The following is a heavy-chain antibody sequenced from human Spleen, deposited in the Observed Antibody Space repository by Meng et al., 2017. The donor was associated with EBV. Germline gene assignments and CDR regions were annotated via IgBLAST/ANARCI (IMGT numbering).Heavy chain of an antibody. Sequence: QFQLEESGPRLVRPSATLSLTCGGSGAYISDSSAYWGWIRQSPRKGLEWIGTISSSGSTFYNPSLESRLTLSVDTTENHFALKLTSVTAADTAMYYCARHTGDFDYWGQGALVTVSS. CDR1: GAYISDSSAY. V-gene: IGHV4-39*01. D-gene: IGHD2-8*02. J-gene: IGHJ4*02. CDR2: ISSSGST. CDR3: ARHTGDFDY.